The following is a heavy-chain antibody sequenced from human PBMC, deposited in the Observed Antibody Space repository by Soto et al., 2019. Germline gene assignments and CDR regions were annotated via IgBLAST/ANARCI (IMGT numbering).Heavy chain of an antibody. V-gene: IGHV3-23*01. D-gene: IGHD3-3*01. Sequence: GGSLRLSCAASGFTFSSYAMSWVRQAPGKGLEWVSAISGSGGSTYYADSVKGRFTISRDNSKNTLYLQMNSLRAEDTAVYYCAKNPPSELRFLEWLLFSYFDYWGQGTLVTVSS. J-gene: IGHJ4*02. CDR1: GFTFSSYA. CDR3: AKNPPSELRFLEWLLFSYFDY. CDR2: ISGSGGST.